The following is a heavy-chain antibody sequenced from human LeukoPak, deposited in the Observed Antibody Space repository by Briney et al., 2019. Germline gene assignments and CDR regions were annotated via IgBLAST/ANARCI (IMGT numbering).Heavy chain of an antibody. V-gene: IGHV4-59*01. J-gene: IGHJ6*03. Sequence: SETLSLTCTVSGDFISNYYWSWIRQPPGKGLEWIGYIYYSGSTNYSTSLKSRVTISVDTSKNQFSLKLSSVTAADTAVYYCASTIRGRYSGYDYLPQDYYYYYMDVGGRGTTVTVSS. CDR2: IYYSGST. CDR1: GDFISNYY. D-gene: IGHD5-12*01. CDR3: ASTIRGRYSGYDYLPQDYYYYYMDV.